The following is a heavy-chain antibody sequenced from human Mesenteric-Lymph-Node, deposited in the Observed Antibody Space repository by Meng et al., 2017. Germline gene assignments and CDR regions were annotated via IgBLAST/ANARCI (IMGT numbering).Heavy chain of an antibody. D-gene: IGHD1-26*01. CDR3: GRGKQDAWELLAY. CDR1: GDSISSDIW. J-gene: IGHJ4*02. V-gene: IGHV4-4*02. Sequence: QGLESGPRRVEPSGTLPLPCPVSGDSISSDIWWSWVRQPPGKGLEWIGEVYHRGDTNYNPSLKSRVVISVDRSKNQFSLNLSSVTAADTAVYYCGRGKQDAWELLAYWGQGALVTRLL. CDR2: VYHRGDT.